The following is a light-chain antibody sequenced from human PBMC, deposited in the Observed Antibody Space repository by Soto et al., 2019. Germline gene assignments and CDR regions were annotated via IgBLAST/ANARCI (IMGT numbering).Light chain of an antibody. CDR1: QTVRNNY. Sequence: EFVLTQSPGTLSLSPGERATLSCRASQTVRNNYLAWYQQKPGQAPRLLIYDASSRATGIPDRFSGGGSGTDFTLTISRLEPEDFAAYYCQQSYSTLRTFGQGTKVQVK. CDR3: QQSYSTLRT. CDR2: DAS. J-gene: IGKJ1*01. V-gene: IGKV3D-20*02.